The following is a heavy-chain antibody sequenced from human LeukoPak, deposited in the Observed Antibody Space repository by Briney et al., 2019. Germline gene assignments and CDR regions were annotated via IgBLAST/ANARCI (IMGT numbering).Heavy chain of an antibody. D-gene: IGHD5-18*01. CDR2: INPNSGGT. CDR3: ARDLSEPRGYSYPDAFDI. V-gene: IGHV1-2*02. Sequence: GASVKVSCKASGYTFTGYYMHWVRQAPGQGLEWMGWINPNSGGTNYAQKFQGRVTMTRDTSISTAYIELSRLRSDDTAVYYCARDLSEPRGYSYPDAFDIWGQGTMVTVSS. J-gene: IGHJ3*02. CDR1: GYTFTGYY.